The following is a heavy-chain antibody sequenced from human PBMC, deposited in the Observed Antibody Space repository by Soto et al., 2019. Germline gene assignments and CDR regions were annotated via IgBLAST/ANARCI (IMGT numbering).Heavy chain of an antibody. Sequence: SVKVSCKASGGTFSSYAISWVRQAPGQGLEWMGGIIPIFGTANYAQKFQGRVTITADESTSTAYMELSSLRSEDTAVYYCASSGYSYGTTLDYWGPGTLVTVSS. V-gene: IGHV1-69*13. CDR1: GGTFSSYA. J-gene: IGHJ4*02. CDR3: ASSGYSYGTTLDY. D-gene: IGHD5-18*01. CDR2: IIPIFGTA.